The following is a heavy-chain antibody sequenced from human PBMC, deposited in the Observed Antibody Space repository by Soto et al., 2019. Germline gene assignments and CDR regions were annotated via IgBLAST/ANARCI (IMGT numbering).Heavy chain of an antibody. CDR2: INPNSGGT. CDR3: ARDAEAYCGGDCHFDD. D-gene: IGHD2-21*01. CDR1: GYTFTGYY. V-gene: IGHV1-2*04. J-gene: IGHJ4*02. Sequence: ASVKVSCKASGYTFTGYYMHWVRQAPGQGLEWMGWINPNSGGTNYAQKFQGWVTMTRDTSISTAYMELSRLRSDDTAVYYCARDAEAYCGGDCHFDDWGQGTLVNVSS.